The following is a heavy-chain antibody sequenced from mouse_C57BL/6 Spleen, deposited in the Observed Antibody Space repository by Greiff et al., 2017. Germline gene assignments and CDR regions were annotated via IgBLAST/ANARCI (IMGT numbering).Heavy chain of an antibody. CDR1: GYAFSSSW. CDR2: IYPGDGDT. D-gene: IGHD2-3*01. Sequence: VQLQESGPELVKPGASVKISCKASGYAFSSSWMNWVKQRPGKGLEWIGRIYPGDGDTNYNGKFKGKATLTADKSSSTAYMQLSSLTSEDSAVYFCARSYDGYYSFFYCGQGTTLAVSS. J-gene: IGHJ2*01. CDR3: ARSYDGYYSFFY. V-gene: IGHV1-82*01.